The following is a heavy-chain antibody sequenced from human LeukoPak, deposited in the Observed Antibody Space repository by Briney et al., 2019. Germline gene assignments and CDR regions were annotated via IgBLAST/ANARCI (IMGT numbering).Heavy chain of an antibody. V-gene: IGHV1-2*02. CDR3: ARDPGRFVVPAAG. J-gene: IGHJ4*02. D-gene: IGHD2-2*01. CDR1: GYTFTGYY. CDR2: INPNSGGT. Sequence: GASVKVSCKASGYTFTGYYMHWVRQAPGQGLEWMGWINPNSGGTNYAQKFQGRVTMTRDTSISTAYMELSRLRSDDTAVYYCARDPGRFVVPAAGWGQGTLVTVSS.